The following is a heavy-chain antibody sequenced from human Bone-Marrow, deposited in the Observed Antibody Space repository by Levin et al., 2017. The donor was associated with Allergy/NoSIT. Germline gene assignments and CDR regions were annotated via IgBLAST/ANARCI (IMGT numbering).Heavy chain of an antibody. D-gene: IGHD3-10*01. CDR1: GFSVSTSGMS. V-gene: IGHV2-70*01. CDR2: FDWDDDQ. Sequence: SGPTLVKPTQTLTLTCTVSGFSVSTSGMSVGWIRQPPGKALEWLALFDWDDDQYYNTSLKTRLTISKDTSKNQVVLTMTNMDPVDTATYYCARMVRGVIAACDIWGQGTVLVVSS. CDR3: ARMVRGVIAACDI. J-gene: IGHJ3*02.